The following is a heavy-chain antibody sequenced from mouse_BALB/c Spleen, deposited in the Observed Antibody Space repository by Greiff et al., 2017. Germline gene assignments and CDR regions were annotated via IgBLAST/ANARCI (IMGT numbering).Heavy chain of an antibody. CDR1: GFTFSSFG. CDR2: ISSGSSTI. J-gene: IGHJ2*01. Sequence: EVKVVESGGGLVQPGGSRKLSCAASGFTFSSFGLHWVRQAPEKGLEWVAYISSGSSTIYYADTVKGRFTISRDNPKNTLFLQMTSLRSEDTAMYYCARRVYSYFDYWGQGTTLTVSS. V-gene: IGHV5-17*02. CDR3: ARRVYSYFDY.